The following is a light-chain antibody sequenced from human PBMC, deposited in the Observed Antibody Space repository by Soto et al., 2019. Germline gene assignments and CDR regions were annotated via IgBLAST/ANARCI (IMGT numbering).Light chain of an antibody. Sequence: DIQMTQSPSTLSASVGDRVTITCRASQSISSWLAWYQQKPGKAPKLLIYDASSLESGVPSRFSGSGSGTEFTLTISSLQPDDFAVYYCQQYGSSSYTFGQGTKVDIK. CDR1: QSISSW. CDR2: DAS. V-gene: IGKV1-5*01. CDR3: QQYGSSSYT. J-gene: IGKJ2*01.